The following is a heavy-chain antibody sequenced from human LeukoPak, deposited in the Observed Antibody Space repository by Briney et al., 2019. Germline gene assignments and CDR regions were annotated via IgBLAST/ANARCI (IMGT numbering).Heavy chain of an antibody. CDR3: ARGHITMVREVYLYAFDI. D-gene: IGHD3-10*01. CDR2: INHSGST. Sequence: SETLSLTCAVYGGSFSGYYWSWIRQPPGKGLEWIGEINHSGSTNYNPSLKSRVTISVDTSKNQFSLKLSSVTAADTAVYYCARGHITMVREVYLYAFDIWGQGTMVTVSS. CDR1: GGSFSGYY. V-gene: IGHV4-34*01. J-gene: IGHJ3*02.